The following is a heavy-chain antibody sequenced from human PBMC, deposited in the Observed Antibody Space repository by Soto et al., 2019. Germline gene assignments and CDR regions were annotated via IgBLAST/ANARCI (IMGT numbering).Heavy chain of an antibody. Sequence: QVQLVESGGGVVQPGRSLRLSCAASEFTFSSYGMHWVRQAPGKGLEWVAVIWYDGSNKYYADSVQGRFTISRDNSKNPLYLRMNSLRAEDTAVYYCARDRDYDSSGYYSTGGMDVWGQGTTVTVSS. CDR2: IWYDGSNK. J-gene: IGHJ6*02. CDR3: ARDRDYDSSGYYSTGGMDV. V-gene: IGHV3-33*01. D-gene: IGHD3-22*01. CDR1: EFTFSSYG.